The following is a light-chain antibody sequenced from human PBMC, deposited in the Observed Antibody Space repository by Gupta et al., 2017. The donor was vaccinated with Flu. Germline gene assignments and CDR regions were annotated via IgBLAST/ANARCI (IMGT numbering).Light chain of an antibody. CDR3: QQSYTKPT. Sequence: DIQLTQSPSSLSESVGDSVTISCRASQSIDISLNWYQQKLGEAPKLLIFDASSLQDRVPSRFSGSGSGTGFTLTISSLQPEDFATYYCQQSYTKPTFGQGTKVDIK. CDR1: QSIDIS. V-gene: IGKV1-39*01. J-gene: IGKJ1*01. CDR2: DAS.